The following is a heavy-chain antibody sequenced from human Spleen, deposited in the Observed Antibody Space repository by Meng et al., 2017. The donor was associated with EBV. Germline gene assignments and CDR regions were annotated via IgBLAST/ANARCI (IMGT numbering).Heavy chain of an antibody. CDR3: ASESGRGFTPDY. J-gene: IGHJ4*02. Sequence: QVQGVQFGAEVKKPGSSVKVSCWTSGGTLNSDAGSWVRQAPGQGLEWMGGLIPMSGAPHYAQKFQGRVTITADESTNTHYMNLTNLRSDDTAMYYCASESGRGFTPDYWGQGTLVTVSS. CDR2: LIPMSGAP. CDR1: GGTLNSDA. D-gene: IGHD3-10*01. V-gene: IGHV1-69*01.